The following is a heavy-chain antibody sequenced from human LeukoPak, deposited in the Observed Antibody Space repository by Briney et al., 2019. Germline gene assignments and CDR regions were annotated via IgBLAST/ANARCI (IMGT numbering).Heavy chain of an antibody. CDR1: GYTFFSFG. D-gene: IGHD6-25*01. V-gene: IGHV1-46*01. J-gene: IGHJ4*02. Sequence: GASVKVSCKPSGYTFFSFGISWVRQAPGQGLEWMGIINPSGGSTSYAQKFQGRVTMTRDTSTSTVYMELSSLRSEDTAVYYCARVAAREGHFDYWGQGTLVTVSS. CDR3: ARVAAREGHFDY. CDR2: INPSGGST.